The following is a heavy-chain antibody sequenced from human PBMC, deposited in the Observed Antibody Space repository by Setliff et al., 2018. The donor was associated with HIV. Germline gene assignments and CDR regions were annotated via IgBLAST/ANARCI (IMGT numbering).Heavy chain of an antibody. V-gene: IGHV4-61*02. Sequence: SETLSLTCTVSGGSINSGGYYWVWIRQPALKGLEWIGRIYTSGLTNYSPSLKSRVTISVDTSKNQFSLKLSSVTAADTAVYYCARERSFIDYWGQGTLVTVSS. CDR1: GGSINSGGYY. CDR2: IYTSGLT. J-gene: IGHJ4*02. CDR3: ARERSFIDY.